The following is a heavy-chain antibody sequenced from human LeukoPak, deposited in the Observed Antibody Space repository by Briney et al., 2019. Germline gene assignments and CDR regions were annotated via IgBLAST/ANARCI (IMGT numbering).Heavy chain of an antibody. CDR3: ARSYDYVWGSYRPAYFDY. V-gene: IGHV4-39*07. CDR1: GGSISSGSYY. CDR2: INHSGST. Sequence: SQTLSLTCTVSGGSISSGSYYWSWIRQPPGKGLEWIGEINHSGSTNYNPSLKSRVTISVDTSKNQFSLKLSSVTAADTAVYYCARSYDYVWGSYRPAYFDYWGQGTLVTVSS. J-gene: IGHJ4*02. D-gene: IGHD3-16*02.